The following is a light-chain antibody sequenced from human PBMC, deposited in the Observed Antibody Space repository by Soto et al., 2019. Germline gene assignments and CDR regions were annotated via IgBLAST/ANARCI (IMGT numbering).Light chain of an antibody. CDR2: AVT. J-gene: IGLJ3*02. CDR3: QSFDSSLSDWV. V-gene: IGLV1-40*01. Sequence: QAVVTQPPSVSGAPGQRATISCTGSSSNIGAGYDVHWYQQLPGTAPKLLIAAVTSRPSGVHDRFSGSKSATSAYLAITGLQAEHEADYYCQSFDSSLSDWVFGGGTTLTVL. CDR1: SSNIGAGYD.